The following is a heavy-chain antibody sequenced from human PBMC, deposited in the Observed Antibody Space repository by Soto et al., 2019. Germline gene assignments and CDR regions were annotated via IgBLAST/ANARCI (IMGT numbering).Heavy chain of an antibody. J-gene: IGHJ4*02. CDR2: ISSSSSYI. D-gene: IGHD3-10*01. Sequence: EVQLVESGGGLVKPGGSLRLSCAASGFTFSSYSMNWVRQAPGKGLEWVSSISSSSSYIYYADSVKGRLTISRDNAKNSLYLQMNSLRAEDTAGYYCARAVTVRGDVAPDYCGQGTLVTVSS. V-gene: IGHV3-21*01. CDR3: ARAVTVRGDVAPDY. CDR1: GFTFSSYS.